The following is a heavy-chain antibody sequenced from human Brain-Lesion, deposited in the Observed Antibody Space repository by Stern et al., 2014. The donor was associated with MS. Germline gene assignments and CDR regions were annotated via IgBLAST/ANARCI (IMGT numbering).Heavy chain of an antibody. J-gene: IGHJ4*02. CDR3: ATLSPGAGGNYYRHFDY. Sequence: VKLLQSGAEVKKPGASVKVSCKVSGYTLTELSMHWVRQAPRKGLAWMGGFDPEDGETIYAQKFQGRVTMTEDTSTDTAYMELSSLRSEDTAVYYCATLSPGAGGNYYRHFDYWGQGTLVTVSS. CDR2: FDPEDGET. CDR1: GYTLTELS. D-gene: IGHD1-26*01. V-gene: IGHV1-24*01.